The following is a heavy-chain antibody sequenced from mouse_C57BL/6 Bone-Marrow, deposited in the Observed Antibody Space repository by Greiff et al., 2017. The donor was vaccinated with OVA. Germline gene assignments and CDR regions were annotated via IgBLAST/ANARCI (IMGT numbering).Heavy chain of an antibody. Sequence: QRVESGAELMKPGASVKLSCKATGYTFTGYWIEWVKQRPGHGLEWIGEILPGSGSTNYNEKFKSKATFTADTSSNTAYMQLSSLTTEDSAIYYCAREAGSAGFYAMDYWGQGTSVTVSS. J-gene: IGHJ4*01. CDR3: AREAGSAGFYAMDY. D-gene: IGHD3-2*02. CDR1: GYTFTGYW. CDR2: ILPGSGST. V-gene: IGHV1-9*01.